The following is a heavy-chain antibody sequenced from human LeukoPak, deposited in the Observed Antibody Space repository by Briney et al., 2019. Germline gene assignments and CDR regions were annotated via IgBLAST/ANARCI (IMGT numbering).Heavy chain of an antibody. CDR3: ARGGPYYYYGMDV. V-gene: IGHV3-33*01. CDR2: IWYDGSNK. Sequence: GGSLRLSCAASGFTFNNYGMHWVRQAPGKGLEWVAVIWYDGSNKYSADSVKGRFTISRGNSKNTVYLQMNSLRGEDTAVYHCARGGPYYYYGMDVWGQGTTVTVSS. J-gene: IGHJ6*02. CDR1: GFTFNNYG. D-gene: IGHD3-16*01.